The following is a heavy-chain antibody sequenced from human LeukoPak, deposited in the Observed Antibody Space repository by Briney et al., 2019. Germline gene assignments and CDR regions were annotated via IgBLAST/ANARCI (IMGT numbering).Heavy chain of an antibody. CDR3: AKALPGIQLWLNPVSYYFDY. CDR1: GGSISSYY. D-gene: IGHD5-18*01. J-gene: IGHJ4*02. CDR2: IYYSGRT. V-gene: IGHV4-59*01. Sequence: PSETLSLTCSVSGGSISSYYWNWIRQTPGKGLEWIGYIYYSGRTNYNPSLKSRVTISVDTSKNQFSLTLSSVTTADTAVYYCAKALPGIQLWLNPVSYYFDYWGQGTLVTVSS.